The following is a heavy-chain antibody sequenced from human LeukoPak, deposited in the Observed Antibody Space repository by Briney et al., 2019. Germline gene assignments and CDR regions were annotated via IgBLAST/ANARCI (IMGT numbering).Heavy chain of an antibody. CDR1: GFTFSSYD. J-gene: IGHJ4*02. V-gene: IGHV3-13*05. Sequence: GGSLRLSCAASGFTFSSYDMHWVRQATGKGLEWVSAIGTAGDPYYPGSVKGRFTISRENAKNSLFLQLNSLRDEDTAVYYCARITGIEAAGDYWGQGTLVTVSS. CDR2: IGTAGDP. D-gene: IGHD6-25*01. CDR3: ARITGIEAAGDY.